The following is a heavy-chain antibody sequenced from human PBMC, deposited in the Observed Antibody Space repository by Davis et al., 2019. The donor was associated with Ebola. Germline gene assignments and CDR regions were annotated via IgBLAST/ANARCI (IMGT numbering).Heavy chain of an antibody. D-gene: IGHD4-17*01. CDR1: GYTFTSYY. J-gene: IGHJ4*02. Sequence: ASVKVSCKASGYTFTSYYMHWVRQAPGQGLEWMGIINPSGGSTSYAQKFQGRVTITRDTSASTAYMELSSLRSEDTAVYYCARAMNYGDSPFDYWGQGTLVTVSS. V-gene: IGHV1-46*01. CDR2: INPSGGST. CDR3: ARAMNYGDSPFDY.